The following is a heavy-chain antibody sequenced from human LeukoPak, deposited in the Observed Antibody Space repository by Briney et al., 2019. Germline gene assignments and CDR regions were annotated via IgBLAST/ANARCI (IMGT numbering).Heavy chain of an antibody. Sequence: GGSLRLSCAASGFTFDDYAMHWVRQAPGKGLEWVSLISWDGGSTYYADSVKGRFTISRDNSRNSLYLQMNSLRAEDTALYYCAKDMGPRAAAAGTALGYWGQGTLVTVSS. V-gene: IGHV3-43D*04. CDR2: ISWDGGST. D-gene: IGHD6-13*01. CDR3: AKDMGPRAAAAGTALGY. J-gene: IGHJ4*02. CDR1: GFTFDDYA.